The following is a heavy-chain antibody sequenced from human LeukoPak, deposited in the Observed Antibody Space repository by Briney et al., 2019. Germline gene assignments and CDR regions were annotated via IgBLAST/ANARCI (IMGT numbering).Heavy chain of an antibody. CDR1: GGSFGGYY. Sequence: PSETLSLTCAVYGGSFGGYYWSWIRQPPGKGLEWIGEINHSGSTNYNPSLKSRVTISVDTSKNQFSLKLSSVSAADTAVYYCAREGGYCTNGVCYGFDYWGQGTLVTVSS. V-gene: IGHV4-34*01. CDR3: AREGGYCTNGVCYGFDY. CDR2: INHSGST. J-gene: IGHJ4*02. D-gene: IGHD2-8*01.